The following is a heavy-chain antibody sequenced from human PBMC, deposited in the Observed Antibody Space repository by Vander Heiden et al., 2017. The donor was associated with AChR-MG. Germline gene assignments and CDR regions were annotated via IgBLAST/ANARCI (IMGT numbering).Heavy chain of an antibody. V-gene: IGHV3-9*01. D-gene: IGHD3-16*02. J-gene: IGHJ6*02. CDR2: ISWNSGSI. CDR3: AKEEVIGYYYYYGMDV. Sequence: EVQLVESGGGLVQPGRSLRLSCAASGFTFDDYAMHWVRPAPGKGLEWVSGISWNSGSIGYADSVKGRFTISRDNAKNSLYLKMNSLRAEDTALYYCAKEEVIGYYYYYGMDVWGQGTTVTVSS. CDR1: GFTFDDYA.